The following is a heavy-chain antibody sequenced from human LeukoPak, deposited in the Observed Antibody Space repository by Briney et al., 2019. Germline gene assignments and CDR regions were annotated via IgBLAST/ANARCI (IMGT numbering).Heavy chain of an antibody. CDR3: ARQGGNYYDSSGHLDY. V-gene: IGHV3-11*04. J-gene: IGHJ4*02. CDR2: ISPSGKTI. D-gene: IGHD3-22*01. CDR1: GFTFSDYY. Sequence: GGSLRLSCTASGFTFSDYYMSWIRQAPGKGLEWVSYISPSGKTIYYADSVKGRFTISRDNSKNTLHLQMNSLRAEDTAVYYCARQGGNYYDSSGHLDYWGQGTLVTVSS.